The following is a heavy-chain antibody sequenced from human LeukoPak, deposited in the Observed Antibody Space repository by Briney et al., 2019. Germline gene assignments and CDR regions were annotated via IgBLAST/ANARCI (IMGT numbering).Heavy chain of an antibody. CDR2: INPSGGST. CDR1: GYIFISYY. Sequence: ASVKVSCKASGYIFISYYIHWVRQAPGQGLEWMGIINPSGGSTSYAQKFQGRVTMTRDTSTSTVYMELSSLRSDDTAVYYCARGYSSGWGKDYYYYMDAWGKGTTVTVSS. V-gene: IGHV1-46*01. CDR3: ARGYSSGWGKDYYYYMDA. J-gene: IGHJ6*03. D-gene: IGHD6-19*01.